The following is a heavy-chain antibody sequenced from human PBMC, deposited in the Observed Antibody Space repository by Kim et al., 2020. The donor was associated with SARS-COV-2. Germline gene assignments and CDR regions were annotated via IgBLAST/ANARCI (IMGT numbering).Heavy chain of an antibody. D-gene: IGHD1-26*01. CDR3: ARDHSGVGATTSFLDY. Sequence: VKGRFTISRDNSKNTLYLQMNSLGAEDTAVYYCARDHSGVGATTSFLDYWGQGTLVTVSS. V-gene: IGHV3-30*07. J-gene: IGHJ4*02.